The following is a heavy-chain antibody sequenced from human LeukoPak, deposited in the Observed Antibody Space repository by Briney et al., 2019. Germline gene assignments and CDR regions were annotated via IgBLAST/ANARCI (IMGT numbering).Heavy chain of an antibody. Sequence: SQTLSLTCAVSGGSISSGGYSWSWLRQPPGKGLEWIGYIYHSGSTYYNPSLKSRVTISVDRSKNQFSLKLSSVTAADTAVYYCARGRYGDYNYFDYWGQGTLVTVSS. CDR1: GGSISSGGYS. V-gene: IGHV4-30-2*01. CDR2: IYHSGST. D-gene: IGHD4-17*01. J-gene: IGHJ4*02. CDR3: ARGRYGDYNYFDY.